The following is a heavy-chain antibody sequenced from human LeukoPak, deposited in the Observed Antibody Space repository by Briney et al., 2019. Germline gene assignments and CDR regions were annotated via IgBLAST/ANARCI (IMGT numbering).Heavy chain of an antibody. D-gene: IGHD2-15*01. V-gene: IGHV4-59*08. CDR3: ARLDCFVEGCYNH. CDR1: GDSVTSSY. CDR2: VSSDGTT. Sequence: PSETLSLTCSVSGDSVTSSYWNSIRQPPGKGLEWIAYVSSDGTTNYTPSLRSRLIMSVDTAKNDISLILTSVTASDTAIYYCARLDCFVEGCYNHWGRGTRVSVS. J-gene: IGHJ4*02.